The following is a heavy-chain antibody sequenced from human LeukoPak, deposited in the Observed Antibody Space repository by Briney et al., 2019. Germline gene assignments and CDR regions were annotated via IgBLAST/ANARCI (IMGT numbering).Heavy chain of an antibody. CDR1: GGTFSSYA. CDR3: AREYSSSSFDY. D-gene: IGHD6-6*01. J-gene: IGHJ4*02. Sequence: SVKVSCKASGGTFSSYAISWVRQAPGQGLEWMGRIIPIFGIANYAQKFQGRVTIPADKSTSTAYMELSSLRSEDTAVYYCAREYSSSSFDYWGQGTLVTVSS. V-gene: IGHV1-69*04. CDR2: IIPIFGIA.